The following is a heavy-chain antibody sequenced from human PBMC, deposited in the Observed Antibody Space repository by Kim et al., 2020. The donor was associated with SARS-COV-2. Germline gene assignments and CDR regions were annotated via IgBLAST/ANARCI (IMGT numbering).Heavy chain of an antibody. CDR1: GFTFSSYW. V-gene: IGHV3-74*01. Sequence: GGSLRLSCAASGFTFSSYWMHWVRQAPGKGLVWVSRINSDGSSTSYADSVKGRFTISRDNAKNTLYLQMNSLRAEDTAVYYCARGFGPFGGVIATDDAFDIWGQGTMVTVSS. J-gene: IGHJ3*02. CDR3: ARGFGPFGGVIATDDAFDI. D-gene: IGHD3-16*02. CDR2: INSDGSST.